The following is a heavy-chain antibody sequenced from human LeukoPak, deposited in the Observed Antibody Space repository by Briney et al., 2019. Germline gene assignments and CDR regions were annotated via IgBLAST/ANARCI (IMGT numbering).Heavy chain of an antibody. CDR1: GFTVSSNY. Sequence: PGGSLRLSCAASGFTVSSNYMSWVRQAPGKGLEWVSVIYSGGSTYYADSVKGRFTISRDISKNTLYLQMHSLRAEDTAVYYCARSLGYCSGGSCYNWFDPWGRGTLVTVS. V-gene: IGHV3-66*01. CDR3: ARSLGYCSGGSCYNWFDP. CDR2: IYSGGST. D-gene: IGHD2-15*01. J-gene: IGHJ5*02.